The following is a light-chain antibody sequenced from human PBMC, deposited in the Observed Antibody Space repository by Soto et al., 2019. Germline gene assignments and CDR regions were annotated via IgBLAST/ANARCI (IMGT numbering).Light chain of an antibody. V-gene: IGLV2-14*03. CDR2: DVS. CDR3: TSYTSTSPHVV. Sequence: QAVVTQPASVSGSPGQSITISCTGTSSDVGGYNYVSWYQHHPGKAPKLMIYDVSDRPSGVSNRFSGSKSGNTASLTISGLQAEDEADYYCTSYTSTSPHVVFGGGTKLTVL. CDR1: SSDVGGYNY. J-gene: IGLJ2*01.